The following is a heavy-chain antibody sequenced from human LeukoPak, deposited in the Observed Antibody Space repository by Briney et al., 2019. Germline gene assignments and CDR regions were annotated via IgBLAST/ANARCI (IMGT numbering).Heavy chain of an antibody. CDR1: GCIFISYA. CDR2: SIPVFGTA. CDR3: ARSSLAAAGYYFDY. Sequence: GSSVTVSCKASGCIFISYAISGVRQAAGQGLEWMGRSIPVFGTANYAQKFQGRVTITTNESTSTAYMELSSLGSEDWAVYYCARSSLAAAGYYFDYWGEGTLVTVSS. D-gene: IGHD6-13*01. V-gene: IGHV1-69*05. J-gene: IGHJ4*02.